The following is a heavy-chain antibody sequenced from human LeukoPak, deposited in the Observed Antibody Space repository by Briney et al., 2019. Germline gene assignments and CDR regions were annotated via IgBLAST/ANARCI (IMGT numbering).Heavy chain of an antibody. Sequence: SETLSLTCAVSGYSISSGYYWGWIRQPPGKGLEWIGSIYHSGSTYYNPSLKSRVTISVDTSKNQFSLKLSSMTAADTAVYYCARTSPKRYCSSTSCQQRGNWFDPWGQGTLVTVSS. CDR3: ARTSPKRYCSSTSCQQRGNWFDP. V-gene: IGHV4-38-2*01. J-gene: IGHJ5*02. CDR2: IYHSGST. D-gene: IGHD2-2*01. CDR1: GYSISSGYY.